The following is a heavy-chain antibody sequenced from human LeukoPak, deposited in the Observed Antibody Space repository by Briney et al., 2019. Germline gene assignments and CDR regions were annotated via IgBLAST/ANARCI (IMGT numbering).Heavy chain of an antibody. Sequence: GASVKVSCKASGYTFTGYYMHWVRQAPGQGLEWMGWINPNSGGTNYAQKFQGWVTMTRDTSISTAYMELSRLRSDDTAVYYCARAPRDYGGTGFDPWGQGTLVTVSS. CDR3: ARAPRDYGGTGFDP. D-gene: IGHD4-17*01. V-gene: IGHV1-2*04. CDR2: INPNSGGT. J-gene: IGHJ5*02. CDR1: GYTFTGYY.